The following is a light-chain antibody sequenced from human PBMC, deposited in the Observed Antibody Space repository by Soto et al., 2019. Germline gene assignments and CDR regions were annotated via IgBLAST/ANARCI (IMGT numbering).Light chain of an antibody. Sequence: AIQMTQSPSSLSASVGDRVTITCRASQGIRNDLGWYQQKPGKAPKVLIYAASSLQSGVPSRFSVSGSGTDFTLAISSLQPEDFATYYCLEDYNCPWTFGQGTEVEIK. CDR1: QGIRND. CDR2: AAS. CDR3: LEDYNCPWT. V-gene: IGKV1-6*01. J-gene: IGKJ1*01.